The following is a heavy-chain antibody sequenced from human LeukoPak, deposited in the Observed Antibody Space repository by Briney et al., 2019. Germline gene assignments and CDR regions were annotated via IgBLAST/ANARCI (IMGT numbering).Heavy chain of an antibody. CDR1: GYTFTGYY. D-gene: IGHD1/OR15-1a*01. J-gene: IGHJ4*02. Sequence: ASVKVSCKASGYTFTGYYMHWVRQAPGQGLEWVGWINPNSGGTNYAQKFQGRVTMTRDTSISTAYMELSRLRSDDTAVYYCARLVIGVGKSGTVVDYWGQGTLVTVSS. CDR3: ARLVIGVGKSGTVVDY. V-gene: IGHV1-2*02. CDR2: INPNSGGT.